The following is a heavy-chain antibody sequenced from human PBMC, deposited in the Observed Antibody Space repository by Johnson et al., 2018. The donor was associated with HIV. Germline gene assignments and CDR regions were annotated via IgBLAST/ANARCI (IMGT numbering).Heavy chain of an antibody. J-gene: IGHJ3*02. CDR1: GFTFSDYY. Sequence: QMQLVESGGGLVKPGGSLRLSCAASGFTFSDYYMSWIRQAPGKGLEWVSYISSSGSTIYYADSVKGRFTISRDNAKNSLYLQMNSLCAEDTAVFYCARADRLRMFFGVVIRSGHDAFDIWGQGTMVTVSS. CDR3: ARADRLRMFFGVVIRSGHDAFDI. CDR2: ISSSGSTI. D-gene: IGHD3-3*01. V-gene: IGHV3-11*04.